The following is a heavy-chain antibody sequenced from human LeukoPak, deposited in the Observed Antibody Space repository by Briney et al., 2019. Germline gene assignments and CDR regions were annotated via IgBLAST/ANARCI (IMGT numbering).Heavy chain of an antibody. D-gene: IGHD2-2*01. V-gene: IGHV1-18*01. J-gene: IGHJ4*02. CDR3: ARLPLGYCSSTSCLD. CDR1: GYTFNTYG. Sequence: GASVKVPCKASGYTFNTYGISWVRQAPGQGLEWMGWISSSTGNTKYAQKLQGRVTMTTDTSTSTAYLELRNLRSDDTAVYYCARLPLGYCSSTSCLDWGQGTLVTVSS. CDR2: ISSSTGNT.